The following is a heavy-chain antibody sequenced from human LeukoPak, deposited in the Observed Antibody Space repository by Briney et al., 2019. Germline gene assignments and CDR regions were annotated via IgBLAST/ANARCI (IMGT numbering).Heavy chain of an antibody. V-gene: IGHV4-61*01. CDR1: GGSVSSGNYY. CDR3: ARDPSGYFNY. Sequence: PSETLSLTCTVSGGSVSSGNYYWSWIRQPPGKGLEWIGYIYYSGDTNYNPSLKGRVTISVDTSKNQVSLKLGSVTAADTAVYYCARDPSGYFNYWGQGTLVTVSS. J-gene: IGHJ4*02. CDR2: IYYSGDT. D-gene: IGHD3-22*01.